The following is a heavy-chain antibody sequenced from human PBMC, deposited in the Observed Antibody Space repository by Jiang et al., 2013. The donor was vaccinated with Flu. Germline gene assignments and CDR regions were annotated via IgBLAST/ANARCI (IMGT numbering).Heavy chain of an antibody. J-gene: IGHJ4*02. V-gene: IGHV3-23*01. CDR2: ISGKGGTT. Sequence: QLLESGGGLVXPGGALRLSCTASGFNFSIYAMSWVRQAPGKGLEWISAISGKGGTTYYADSVKGRFTISRDNSKKTLYLQMNSLRVEDTATYYCAKDGRTYWGLDYWGQGTLVAVSS. D-gene: IGHD7-27*01. CDR3: AKDGRTYWGLDY. CDR1: GFNFSIYA.